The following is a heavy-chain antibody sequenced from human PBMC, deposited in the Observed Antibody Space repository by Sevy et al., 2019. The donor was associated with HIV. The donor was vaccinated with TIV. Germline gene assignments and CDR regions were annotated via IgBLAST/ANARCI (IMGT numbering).Heavy chain of an antibody. D-gene: IGHD5-18*01. J-gene: IGHJ6*02. V-gene: IGHV4-59*12. Sequence: SETLSLTCSVSGGSISTYYWTWIRQPPGKGLEWIGYIYYTGSTGYNPSLKSRVTISVDTSKKQFSLELRSVTAADTAVYYRARDYSYGPGGMDIWGQGTTVTVSS. CDR3: ARDYSYGPGGMDI. CDR1: GGSISTYY. CDR2: IYYTGST.